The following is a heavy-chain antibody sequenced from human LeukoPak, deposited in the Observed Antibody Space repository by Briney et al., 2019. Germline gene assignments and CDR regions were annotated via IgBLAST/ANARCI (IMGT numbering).Heavy chain of an antibody. V-gene: IGHV5-10-1*01. Sequence: GESLKISCKGSGYSFTSYWISWVHQMPGKGLEWMGRIDPSDSCTNYSPSFQGHVTISADKSISTAYLQWSSLKASDTAMYYCARPPYCSSTSCYDWFWFDPWGQGTLVTVSS. CDR1: GYSFTSYW. D-gene: IGHD2-2*01. J-gene: IGHJ5*02. CDR2: IDPSDSCT. CDR3: ARPPYCSSTSCYDWFWFDP.